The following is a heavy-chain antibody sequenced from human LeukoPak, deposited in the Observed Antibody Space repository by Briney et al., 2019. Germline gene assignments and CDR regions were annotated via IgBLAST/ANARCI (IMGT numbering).Heavy chain of an antibody. V-gene: IGHV3-21*01. CDR3: ARDKTYYYDSSGYYYDY. D-gene: IGHD3-22*01. Sequence: GGSLRLSCAASGFTFSSYSMNWVRQAPGKGLEWVSTISSSSSYIYYADSVKGRFTISRDNAKNSLYLQMNSLRAEDTAVYYCARDKTYYYDSSGYYYDYWGQGTLVTVSS. CDR2: ISSSSSYI. J-gene: IGHJ4*02. CDR1: GFTFSSYS.